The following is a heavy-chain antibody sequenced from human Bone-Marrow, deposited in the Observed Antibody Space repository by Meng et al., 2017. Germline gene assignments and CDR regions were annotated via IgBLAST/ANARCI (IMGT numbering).Heavy chain of an antibody. Sequence: QVKLHQLCEGLLKPSETLSLTCVVSGGSFSDYYWSWIRQPPGKGLEWIGEINHSGSTNYNPSLESRATISVDTSQNNLSLKLSSVTAADSAVYYCARGPTTMAHDFDYWGQGTLVTVSS. CDR3: ARGPTTMAHDFDY. CDR2: INHSGST. D-gene: IGHD4-11*01. CDR1: GGSFSDYY. V-gene: IGHV4-34*01. J-gene: IGHJ4*02.